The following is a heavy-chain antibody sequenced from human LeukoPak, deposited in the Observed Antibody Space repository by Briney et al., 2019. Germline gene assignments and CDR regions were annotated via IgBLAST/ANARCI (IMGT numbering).Heavy chain of an antibody. J-gene: IGHJ4*02. D-gene: IGHD3-9*01. V-gene: IGHV3-23*01. CDR2: ISGSGDNT. Sequence: PGGSLRLSCATSGFTFSTYVMSWVRQAPGEGLEWVSGISGSGDNTYYADSVKGRFTISRDNSKNTLYLQMNSLRAEDTAVYYCAKGSGYGTDFDYWGQGTLVTVSS. CDR1: GFTFSTYV. CDR3: AKGSGYGTDFDY.